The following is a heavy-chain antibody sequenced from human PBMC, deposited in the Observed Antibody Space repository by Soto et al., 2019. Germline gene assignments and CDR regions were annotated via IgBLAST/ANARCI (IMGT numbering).Heavy chain of an antibody. V-gene: IGHV3-23*01. J-gene: IGHJ5*02. Sequence: PGGSLRLSCAASGFTFSSYAMSWVRQAPGKGLEWVSAISGSGGSTYYADSVKGRFTISRDNSKNTLHLQMNSLRAEDTAVYYCAKDRIAVAPSQILTHKWFDPWGQGTLVPSPQ. CDR1: GFTFSSYA. CDR3: AKDRIAVAPSQILTHKWFDP. CDR2: ISGSGGST. D-gene: IGHD6-19*01.